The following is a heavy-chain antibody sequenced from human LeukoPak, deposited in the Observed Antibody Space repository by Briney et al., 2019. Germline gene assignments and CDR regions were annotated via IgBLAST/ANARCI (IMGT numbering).Heavy chain of an antibody. CDR3: ARLYYENWYFDL. Sequence: SETLSLTCAVYGASFSRDYWSWIRQPPGKGLEWIGEINHSGSTNYNPSLKSRVTISVDTSKNQFSLKLSSVTAADTAVYYCARLYYENWYFDLWGRGALVTVSS. CDR2: INHSGST. D-gene: IGHD1-26*01. V-gene: IGHV4-34*01. J-gene: IGHJ2*01. CDR1: GASFSRDY.